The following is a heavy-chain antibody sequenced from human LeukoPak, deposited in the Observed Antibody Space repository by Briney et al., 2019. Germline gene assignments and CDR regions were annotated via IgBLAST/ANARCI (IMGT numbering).Heavy chain of an antibody. CDR1: GGSISSGGYY. Sequence: SETLSLTCTVSGGSISSGGYYWSWIRQPPGKGLVWIGYIYHSGSTYYNPSLKRRVTISVDRSKNQFSLKLSSVTAADTAVYYCARDRGRKYFLVDYWGQGTLVTVSS. D-gene: IGHD2/OR15-2a*01. J-gene: IGHJ4*02. V-gene: IGHV4-30-2*01. CDR3: ARDRGRKYFLVDY. CDR2: IYHSGST.